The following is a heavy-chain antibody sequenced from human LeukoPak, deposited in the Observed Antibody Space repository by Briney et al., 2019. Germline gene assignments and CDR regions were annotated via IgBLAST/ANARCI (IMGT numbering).Heavy chain of an antibody. J-gene: IGHJ5*02. Sequence: SETLSLTCTVSGGSISSGGYYWSWIRQHPGKGLEWIGYIHYSGSTYYNPSLKGRVTKSVDTSRNRFSLKLSSVTAADTAVYYCARTYMTSARFDPWGQETLVTVSS. CDR2: IHYSGST. D-gene: IGHD2-21*02. CDR1: GGSISSGGYY. CDR3: ARTYMTSARFDP. V-gene: IGHV4-31*03.